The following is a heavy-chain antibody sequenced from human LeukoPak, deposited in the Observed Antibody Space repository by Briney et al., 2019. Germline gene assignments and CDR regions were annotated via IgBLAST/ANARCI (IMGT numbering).Heavy chain of an antibody. CDR1: GFTFSSSS. CDR2: ISSSSSYI. CDR3: AKHSMDYGDYVGEDY. V-gene: IGHV3-21*01. D-gene: IGHD4-17*01. J-gene: IGHJ4*02. Sequence: PGGSLRLSCAASGFTFSSSSMNWVRQAPGKGLEWVSSISSSSSYIYYADSVKGRFTISRDNAKNSLYLQMNSLRAEDTAVYYCAKHSMDYGDYVGEDYWGQGTLVTVSS.